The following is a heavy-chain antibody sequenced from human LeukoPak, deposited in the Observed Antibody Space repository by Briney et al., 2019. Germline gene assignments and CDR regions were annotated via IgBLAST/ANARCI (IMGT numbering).Heavy chain of an antibody. CDR3: ARIRVGTAYFNY. J-gene: IGHJ4*02. Sequence: GGSLRLSCAASGFTFSNYWMSWVRQAPGKGLEWVANINQDVSEKYYVDSVKGRFTISRDNAKNSLYLQMNSLRVKDTAVYYCARIRVGTAYFNYWGQGTLVTVSS. CDR2: INQDVSEK. V-gene: IGHV3-7*01. CDR1: GFTFSNYW. D-gene: IGHD4-23*01.